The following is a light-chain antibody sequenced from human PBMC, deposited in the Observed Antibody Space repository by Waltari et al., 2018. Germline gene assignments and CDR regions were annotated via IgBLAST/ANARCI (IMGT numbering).Light chain of an antibody. CDR2: DVS. V-gene: IGLV2-14*03. J-gene: IGLJ2*01. Sequence: QSVLTQPASVSGSPGQSITISCTGTSSDIGGYNYVSWYQQHPGKAPKLRIYDVSRWPSGVSHRFSGSKSGNTASLTISGLQAEDEAHYYCTSYTSTNTVIFGGGTKVTVL. CDR3: TSYTSTNTVI. CDR1: SSDIGGYNY.